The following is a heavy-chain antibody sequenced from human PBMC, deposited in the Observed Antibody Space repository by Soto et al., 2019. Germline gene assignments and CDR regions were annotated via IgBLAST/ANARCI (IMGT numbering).Heavy chain of an antibody. CDR1: GFTFSSYA. J-gene: IGHJ6*02. V-gene: IGHV3-23*01. D-gene: IGHD4-17*01. CDR2: ISGSGGST. Sequence: GGSLRLSCAASGFTFSSYAMSWVRQAPGKGLEWVSAISGSGGSTYYADSVKGRFTISRDNSKNTLYLQINSLRAEDTAVYYCAKDLTTVTTSHYYYYYGMGVWGQGTTVTVSS. CDR3: AKDLTTVTTSHYYYYYGMGV.